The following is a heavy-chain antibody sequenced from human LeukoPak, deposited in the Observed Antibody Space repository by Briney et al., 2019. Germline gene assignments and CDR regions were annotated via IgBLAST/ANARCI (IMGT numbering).Heavy chain of an antibody. J-gene: IGHJ4*02. CDR3: AKGNGLYYFDY. V-gene: IGHV3-30*04. CDR2: IWYDGSNK. Sequence: GGSLRLSCAASGFTFSDSAMHWVRQAPGKGLEWVAVIWYDGSNKNYADSVKGRFTISRDNSKNTLYLQMNSLRAEDTAVYYCAKGNGLYYFDYWGQGTLVTVSS. CDR1: GFTFSDSA. D-gene: IGHD3/OR15-3a*01.